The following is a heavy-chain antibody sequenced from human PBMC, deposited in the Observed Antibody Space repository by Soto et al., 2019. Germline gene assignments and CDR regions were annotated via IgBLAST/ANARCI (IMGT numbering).Heavy chain of an antibody. J-gene: IGHJ4*02. V-gene: IGHV1-69*13. CDR3: ARTPVEMARFDY. CDR1: GGTFSSYA. CDR2: IIPIFGTA. D-gene: IGHD5-12*01. Sequence: GASVKVSCKASGGTFSSYAISWVRQAPGQGLEWMGGIIPIFGTANHAQKFQGRVTITADESTSTAYMELSSLRSEDTAVYYCARTPVEMARFDYWGQGTLVTSPQ.